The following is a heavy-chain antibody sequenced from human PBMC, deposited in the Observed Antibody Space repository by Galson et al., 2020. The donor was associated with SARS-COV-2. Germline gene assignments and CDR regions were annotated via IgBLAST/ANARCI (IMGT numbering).Heavy chain of an antibody. V-gene: IGHV4-39*01. CDR1: GGSISSSSYY. CDR2: IYYSGST. Sequence: SETLSLTCTVSGGSISSSSYYWGWIRQPPGKGLEWIGSIYYSGSTYYNPSLKSRVTISVDTSKNQFSLKLSSVTAADTAVYYCARLTVTKLMVGLYYYYGMDVWGQGTTVTVSS. CDR3: ARLTVTKLMVGLYYYYGMDV. J-gene: IGHJ6*02. D-gene: IGHD2-8*01.